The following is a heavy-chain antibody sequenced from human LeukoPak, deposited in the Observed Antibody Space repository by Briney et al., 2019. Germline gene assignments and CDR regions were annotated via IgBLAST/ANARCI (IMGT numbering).Heavy chain of an antibody. CDR2: ISGSGGST. V-gene: IGHV3-23*01. J-gene: IGHJ4*02. CDR3: AKSDFAADTGDYFDY. Sequence: GGSLRLSCAASGFTFSSYAMSWVRQAPGKGLEWVSAISGSGGSTYYADSVKGRFTIPRDNSKNTLYLQMNSLRAEDTAVYYCAKSDFAADTGDYFDYWGQGTLVTVSS. D-gene: IGHD6-13*01. CDR1: GFTFSSYA.